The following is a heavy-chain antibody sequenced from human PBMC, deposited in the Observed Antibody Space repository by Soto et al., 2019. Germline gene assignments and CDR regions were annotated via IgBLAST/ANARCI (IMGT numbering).Heavy chain of an antibody. V-gene: IGHV4-30-4*01. Sequence: LSLTCTVSGGSISSGDYYWSWIRQPPGKGLEWIGYIYYSGSTYYNPSLKSRVTISVDTSKNQFSLKLSSVTAADTAVYYCARAGLAMVRPYGMDVWGQGTTVTVS. CDR2: IYYSGST. CDR3: ARAGLAMVRPYGMDV. J-gene: IGHJ6*02. CDR1: GGSISSGDYY. D-gene: IGHD5-18*01.